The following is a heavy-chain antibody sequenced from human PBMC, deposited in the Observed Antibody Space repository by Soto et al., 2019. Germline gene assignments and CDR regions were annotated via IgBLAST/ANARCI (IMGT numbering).Heavy chain of an antibody. Sequence: QVQLVQSGAEVKKPGASVKVSCKTSGYTFTSYSMHWVRQAPGQGLECLGWINAGNGYTKYSPKFQGRVTITRDTSSSTSYMELSILRFEDTAIYYCARLHDSWGQGTLVTVSS. V-gene: IGHV1-3*01. CDR1: GYTFTSYS. CDR3: ARLHDS. CDR2: INAGNGYT. J-gene: IGHJ4*02.